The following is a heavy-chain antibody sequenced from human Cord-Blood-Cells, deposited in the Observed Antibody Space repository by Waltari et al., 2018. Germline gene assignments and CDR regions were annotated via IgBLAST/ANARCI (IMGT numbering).Heavy chain of an antibody. J-gene: IGHJ4*02. V-gene: IGHV2-5*01. D-gene: IGHD3-10*01. CDR3: AHRRSYYGSGSYYNSYYYFDY. CDR1: GFSLSTSGVG. CDR2: IYWNDDK. Sequence: QITLKESGPTLVKPTQTLTLTCTFSGFSLSTSGVGVGWIRQPPGKALEWLALIYWNDDKRYSPSLKGRLTITKDTSKNQVVLTMTNMDPVDTATYYCAHRRSYYGSGSYYNSYYYFDYWGQGTLVTVSS.